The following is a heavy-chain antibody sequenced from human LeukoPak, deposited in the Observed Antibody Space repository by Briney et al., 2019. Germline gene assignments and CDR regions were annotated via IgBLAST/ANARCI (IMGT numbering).Heavy chain of an antibody. D-gene: IGHD2-21*02. CDR2: ISGSGGST. Sequence: PGGSLRLSCAASGFTFSSYAMSWVRQAPGKGLEWVSAISGSGGSTYYADSVKGRFTISRDNSKNTLYLQMNSLRAEDTAVYYCANVTVVTPRRPFGYWGQGTLVTVSS. V-gene: IGHV3-23*01. CDR1: GFTFSSYA. CDR3: ANVTVVTPRRPFGY. J-gene: IGHJ4*02.